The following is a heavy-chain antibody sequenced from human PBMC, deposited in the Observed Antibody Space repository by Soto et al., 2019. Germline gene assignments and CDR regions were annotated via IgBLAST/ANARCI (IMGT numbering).Heavy chain of an antibody. CDR1: GASLRGYL. J-gene: IGHJ4*02. Sequence: QVQLHQWGAGLLKPSETLSLTCDVSGASLRGYLWSWIRQPPGKGLEWIGEISHSGSTDYNPSLKSRLTIPIDASKHPFSLKRNSVTAPDTAVYLCARWWVGGYQSYFDYWGQGVLVTVSS. CDR2: ISHSGST. V-gene: IGHV4-34*01. D-gene: IGHD5-12*01. CDR3: ARWWVGGYQSYFDY.